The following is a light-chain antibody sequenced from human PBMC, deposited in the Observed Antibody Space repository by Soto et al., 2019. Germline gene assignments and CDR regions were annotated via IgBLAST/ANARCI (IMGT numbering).Light chain of an antibody. CDR2: GAS. J-gene: IGKJ4*01. CDR1: EGINIY. V-gene: IGKV1-12*01. CDR3: QQAYSFPLT. Sequence: DIQMTQSPPSLSASVGDRVTIICRASEGINIYLAWFQQKPGKAPQLLIFGASGLQTGVPSRFSGSGSGTDFTLTISSLQPEDFATYYCQQAYSFPLTFGGGTKVDIK.